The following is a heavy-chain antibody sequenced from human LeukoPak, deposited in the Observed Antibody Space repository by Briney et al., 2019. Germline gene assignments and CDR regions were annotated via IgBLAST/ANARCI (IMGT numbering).Heavy chain of an antibody. D-gene: IGHD3-10*01. CDR1: GGSVSSGSYY. Sequence: PSETLSLTCTVSGGSVSSGSYYWTWIRQPPGRGLEWIGYVHYTGNSNFSPSLKSRVTILLDTSKNQFSLNLSSVTAADTAVYYCAREIPASSDGYFDYWGQGILVTVAS. CDR3: AREIPASSDGYFDY. V-gene: IGHV4-61*01. CDR2: VHYTGNS. J-gene: IGHJ4*02.